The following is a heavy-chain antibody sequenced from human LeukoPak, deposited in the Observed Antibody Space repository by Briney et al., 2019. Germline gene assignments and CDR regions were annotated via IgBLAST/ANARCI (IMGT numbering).Heavy chain of an antibody. CDR3: AEDAQRGFDYSNSLEY. V-gene: IGHV3-33*06. Sequence: GGSLRLSCAGSGFTYSHFGMHWVRQAPGKGLEWVAVIWSDGTEKYYGDAVKGRFTISRDNSRNTVYLQMNNLRDDDTAVYYCAEDAQRGFDYSNSLEYWGQGTLVIVSS. CDR1: GFTYSHFG. J-gene: IGHJ4*02. CDR2: IWSDGTEK. D-gene: IGHD4-11*01.